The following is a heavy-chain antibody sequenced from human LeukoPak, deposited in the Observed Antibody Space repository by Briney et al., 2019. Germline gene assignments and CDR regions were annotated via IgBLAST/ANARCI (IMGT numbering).Heavy chain of an antibody. V-gene: IGHV1-8*01. D-gene: IGHD6-6*01. J-gene: IGHJ4*02. Sequence: ASVKVSCKASGYTFPRYYIIWVRQATGHGLEWMGWMNPNSGNTGYAQKFQGRVTMTRNTSISTAYMELSSLRSEDTAVYYCARGPVVDDYWGQGTLVTVSS. CDR1: GYTFPRYY. CDR3: ARGPVVDDY. CDR2: MNPNSGNT.